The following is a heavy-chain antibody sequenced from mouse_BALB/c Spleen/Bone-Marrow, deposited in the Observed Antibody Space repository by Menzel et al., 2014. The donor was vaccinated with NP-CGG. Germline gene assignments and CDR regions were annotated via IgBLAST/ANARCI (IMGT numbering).Heavy chain of an antibody. CDR1: GFTFSSYG. V-gene: IGHV5-6-3*01. D-gene: IGHD1-1*01. J-gene: IGHJ4*01. CDR2: INSNGGST. Sequence: DVMLVESGGGLVQPGGSLKLSCAASGFTFSSYGMSWVRRTPDKRLELVATINSNGGSTYYPDSVKGRFTISRDNAKNTLYLQMSSLKSEDTAMYYCARDYYGSSYAMDYWGQGTSVTVSS. CDR3: ARDYYGSSYAMDY.